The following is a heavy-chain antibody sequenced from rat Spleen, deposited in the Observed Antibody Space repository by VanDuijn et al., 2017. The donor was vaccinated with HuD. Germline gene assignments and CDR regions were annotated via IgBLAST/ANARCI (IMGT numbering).Heavy chain of an antibody. J-gene: IGHJ2*01. Sequence: EVQLQESGPGLVKPSQSLSLTCSVTGYSITSSYRWNWIRKFPGNKMEWIGHISYSGSTSYNPSLKIRISITRDTSKNQFFMQLNSVTNEDTATYYCARSGSSPDYWGQGVMVTVSS. CDR3: ARSGSSPDY. CDR2: ISYSGST. CDR1: GYSITSSY. V-gene: IGHV3-1*01. D-gene: IGHD1-2*01.